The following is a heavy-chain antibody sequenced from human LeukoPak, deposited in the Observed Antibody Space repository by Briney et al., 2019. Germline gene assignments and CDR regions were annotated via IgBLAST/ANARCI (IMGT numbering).Heavy chain of an antibody. J-gene: IGHJ3*02. CDR3: AKDLPTSIAARLRGDDAFDI. D-gene: IGHD6-6*01. V-gene: IGHV3-30*02. Sequence: AGGSLRLSCAASGFTFSSYGMHWVRQAPGKGLEWVAFIRYDGSNKHYADSVKGRFTISRDNSKNTLYLQMNSLRAEDTAVYYCAKDLPTSIAARLRGDDAFDIWGQGTMVTVSS. CDR1: GFTFSSYG. CDR2: IRYDGSNK.